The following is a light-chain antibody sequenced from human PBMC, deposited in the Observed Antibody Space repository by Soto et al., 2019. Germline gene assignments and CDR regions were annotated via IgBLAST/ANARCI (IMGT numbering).Light chain of an antibody. CDR1: SSNIGIKT. Sequence: QSVLTQPPSASGTPGQRVTISCSGSSSNIGIKTVNWYQQLPGTAPKLLIYSNNQRPSGVPDRFSGSKSGTSASLAISGLQSEDEADYYRAAWDDSLNGPVFGGGTKVTVL. J-gene: IGLJ2*01. V-gene: IGLV1-44*01. CDR2: SNN. CDR3: AAWDDSLNGPV.